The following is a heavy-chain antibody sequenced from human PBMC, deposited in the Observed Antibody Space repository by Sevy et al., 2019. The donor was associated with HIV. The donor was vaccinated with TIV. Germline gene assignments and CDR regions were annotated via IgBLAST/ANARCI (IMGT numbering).Heavy chain of an antibody. V-gene: IGHV3-21*01. CDR2: ISSSSSYI. CDR1: GFTFSSYS. D-gene: IGHD6-13*01. CDR3: ARRIAAAGAYFDY. Sequence: GGSLRLSCVASGFTFSSYSMNWVRQAPGKGLEWVSSISSSSSYIYYADSVKGRFTISRDNAKNSLYLQMNSLRAEDTAVYYCARRIAAAGAYFDYWGQGTLVTVSS. J-gene: IGHJ4*02.